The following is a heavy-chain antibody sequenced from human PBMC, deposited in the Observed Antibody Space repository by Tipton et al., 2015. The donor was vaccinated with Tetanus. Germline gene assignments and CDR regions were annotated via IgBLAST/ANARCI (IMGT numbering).Heavy chain of an antibody. V-gene: IGHV4-4*07. CDR3: ARGFGGSFYYFDY. J-gene: IGHJ4*02. CDR2: IDTSGIT. D-gene: IGHD6-13*01. CDR1: ADSFTNFY. Sequence: TLSLTCTVSADSFTNFYWTWIRQPAGKGLEWIGRIDTSGITNYNPSLESRVTMSIDTSRNQFSLKLTSVTAADTAFYYCARGFGGSFYYFDYWGQGILVTVSS.